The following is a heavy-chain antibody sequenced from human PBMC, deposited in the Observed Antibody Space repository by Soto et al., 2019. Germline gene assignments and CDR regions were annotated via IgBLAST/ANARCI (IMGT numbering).Heavy chain of an antibody. CDR1: GGSISSYY. J-gene: IGHJ4*02. CDR3: AREVGGYFDY. Sequence: SETLSLTCTVSGGSISSYYWSWIRQPPGKGLEWIGYIYYSGSTNYNPSLKSRVTISVDTSKNQFSLKLSSVTAADTAVYYCAREVGGYFDYWGQGTLVTVSS. D-gene: IGHD3-16*01. CDR2: IYYSGST. V-gene: IGHV4-59*01.